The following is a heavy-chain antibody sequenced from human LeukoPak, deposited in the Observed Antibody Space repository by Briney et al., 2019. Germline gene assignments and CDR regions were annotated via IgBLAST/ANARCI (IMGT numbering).Heavy chain of an antibody. CDR1: GYSFTSYW. V-gene: IGHV5-51*01. D-gene: IGHD3-9*01. CDR2: IYPGDSDT. J-gene: IGHJ4*02. CDR3: ARHQVDDILTGQYYFDY. Sequence: GESLKISCKGSGYSFTSYWIGWVRQMPGKGLEWMGIIYPGDSDTRYSPSFQGQVTISADKSISTAYLQWSSLKASDTAMYYCARHQVDDILTGQYYFDYWGQGTLVTVSS.